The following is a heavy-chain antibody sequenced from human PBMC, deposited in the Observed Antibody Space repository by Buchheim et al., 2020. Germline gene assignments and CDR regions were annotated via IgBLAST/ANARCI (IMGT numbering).Heavy chain of an antibody. Sequence: QLQLQESGPGLVKPSETLSLTCTVSGGSISSSSYYWGWIRQPPGKGLEWIGSIYYSGSTYYNPSLKSRVTLSVDTSKNQFSLKLSSVTAADTAVYYCARLERWLQAYYFDYWGQGTL. D-gene: IGHD5-24*01. CDR1: GGSISSSSYY. J-gene: IGHJ4*02. V-gene: IGHV4-39*01. CDR3: ARLERWLQAYYFDY. CDR2: IYYSGST.